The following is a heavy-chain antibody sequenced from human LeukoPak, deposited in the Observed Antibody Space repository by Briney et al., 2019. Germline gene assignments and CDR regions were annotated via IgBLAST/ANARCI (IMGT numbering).Heavy chain of an antibody. Sequence: ASVKVSCKASGGTFSSYAISWVRQAPGQGLEWMGGINAGNGNTKYSQKFQGRVTITRDTSASTAYMELSSLRSEDTAVYYCARGQGSGWSNWFDPWGQGTLVTVSS. V-gene: IGHV1-3*01. CDR1: GGTFSSYA. CDR2: INAGNGNT. J-gene: IGHJ5*02. D-gene: IGHD6-19*01. CDR3: ARGQGSGWSNWFDP.